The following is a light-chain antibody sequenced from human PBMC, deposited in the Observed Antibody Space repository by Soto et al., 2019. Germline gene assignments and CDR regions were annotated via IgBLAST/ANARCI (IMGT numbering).Light chain of an antibody. V-gene: IGKV3-20*01. Sequence: EIVLTQSPGSLCLSPGERATLSCRASQSVRSNYVAWYQQKPGQAPRLLISGASSRATGIPDRFSGSGSGTDFTLTISRLEPEDFALYYCQQYGSSPITFGQGTRLEIK. CDR1: QSVRSNY. CDR2: GAS. J-gene: IGKJ5*01. CDR3: QQYGSSPIT.